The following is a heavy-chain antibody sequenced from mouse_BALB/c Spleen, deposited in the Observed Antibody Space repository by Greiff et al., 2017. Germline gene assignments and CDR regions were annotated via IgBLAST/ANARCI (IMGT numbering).Heavy chain of an antibody. D-gene: IGHD2-1*01. CDR3: VRHGGNH. J-gene: IGHJ3*01. Sequence: EVMLVESGGGLVQPKGSLKLSCAASGFTFNTYAMNWVRQAPGKGLEWVARIRSKSNNYATYYADSVKDRFTISRDDSQSMLYLQMNNLKTEDTAMYYCVRHGGNHWGQGTLVTVSA. V-gene: IGHV10-1*02. CDR2: IRSKSNNYAT. CDR1: GFTFNTYA.